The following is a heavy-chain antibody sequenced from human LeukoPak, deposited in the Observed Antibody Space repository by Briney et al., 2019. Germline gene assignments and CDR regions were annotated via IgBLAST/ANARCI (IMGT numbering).Heavy chain of an antibody. V-gene: IGHV4-4*02. Sequence: TAGGSLRLSCAASGFTFTNYVMTWVRQAPGKGLEWIGEISHIGSTNFSPSLKSRVSILIDKSKNQFSLQLSSVTAADTAVYYCARDQDIAARPDYYYMDVWGKGTTVTVSS. CDR2: ISHIGST. CDR1: GFTFTNYV. J-gene: IGHJ6*03. CDR3: ARDQDIAARPDYYYMDV. D-gene: IGHD6-6*01.